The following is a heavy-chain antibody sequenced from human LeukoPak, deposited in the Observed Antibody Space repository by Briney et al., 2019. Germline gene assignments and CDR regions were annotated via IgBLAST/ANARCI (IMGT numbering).Heavy chain of an antibody. Sequence: PSETLSLTCAVYGGSFSGYYWSWIRQPPGKGLEWIGEINHSGSTNYNPSLKSRVTISVDTSKNQFSLKLSSVTAADTAVYYYARGGVQWNWFDPWGQGTLVTVSS. J-gene: IGHJ5*02. CDR2: INHSGST. CDR3: ARGGVQWNWFDP. V-gene: IGHV4-34*01. CDR1: GGSFSGYY. D-gene: IGHD6-19*01.